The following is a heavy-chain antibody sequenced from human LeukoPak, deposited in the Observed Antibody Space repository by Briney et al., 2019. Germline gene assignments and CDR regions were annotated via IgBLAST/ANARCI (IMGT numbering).Heavy chain of an antibody. CDR3: ARGGDNGYYYYYYMDV. CDR2: ISWDGGST. Sequence: GGSLRLSCAASGFTFDDYTMHWVRQAPGKGLEWVSLISWDGGSTYYADSVKGRFTISRDNAKNSLYLQVNSLRAEDTAVYYCARGGDNGYYYYYYMDVWGKGTTVTVSS. V-gene: IGHV3-43*01. D-gene: IGHD4-23*01. J-gene: IGHJ6*03. CDR1: GFTFDDYT.